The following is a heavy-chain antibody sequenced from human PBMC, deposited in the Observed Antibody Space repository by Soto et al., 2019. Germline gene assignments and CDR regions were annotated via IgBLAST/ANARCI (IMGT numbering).Heavy chain of an antibody. Sequence: PGESLKISCKGSGYSFTSCWISWVRQMPGKGLEWMGRIDPSDSYTNYSPSFQGHVTISADKSISTAYLQWSSLKASDTAMYYCARGGAQWYYYGMDVWGQGTTVTVSS. J-gene: IGHJ6*02. CDR3: ARGGAQWYYYGMDV. V-gene: IGHV5-10-1*01. CDR1: GYSFTSCW. CDR2: IDPSDSYT. D-gene: IGHD6-19*01.